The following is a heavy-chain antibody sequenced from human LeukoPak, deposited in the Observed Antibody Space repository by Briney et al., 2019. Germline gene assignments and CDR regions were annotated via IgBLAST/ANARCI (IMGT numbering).Heavy chain of an antibody. J-gene: IGHJ4*02. V-gene: IGHV3-11*04. CDR3: ARGRYSSSWEFTDY. Sequence: GGSLRLSCAASGFTFSDYYMSWIRQAPGKGLEWVSYISSSGSTIYYADSVKGRFTISRDNSKNTLYLQMNSLRAEDTAVYYCARGRYSSSWEFTDYWGQGTLVTVSS. CDR1: GFTFSDYY. D-gene: IGHD6-13*01. CDR2: ISSSGSTI.